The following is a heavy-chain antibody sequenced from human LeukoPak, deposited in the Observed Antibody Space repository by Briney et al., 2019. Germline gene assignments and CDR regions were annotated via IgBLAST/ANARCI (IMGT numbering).Heavy chain of an antibody. CDR2: LYSGGST. CDR3: VRDYDSSGFLAH. D-gene: IGHD3-22*01. V-gene: IGHV3-66*01. CDR1: GFTVSSNY. Sequence: GGSLRLSCAVSGFTVSSNYMTLVRQAPGKGLEWVSILYSGGSTYYADSVKGRFTISRDNSKNTLYLQMNSLRAEDTAVYYCVRDYDSSGFLAHWGQGTLVTVSS. J-gene: IGHJ4*02.